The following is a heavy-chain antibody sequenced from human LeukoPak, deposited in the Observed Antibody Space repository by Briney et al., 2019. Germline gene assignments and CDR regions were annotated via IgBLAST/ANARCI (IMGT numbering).Heavy chain of an antibody. V-gene: IGHV3-9*01. J-gene: IGHJ5*02. Sequence: GGSLRLSCAASGFTFDDYAMHWVRQAPGKGLEWVSGISWNSGSIGYADSVKGRFTISRDNAKNSLYLQMNSLRAEDTALYYCAKDISSVVVPAGSWFDPWGQGTLVTVSS. D-gene: IGHD2-2*01. CDR2: ISWNSGSI. CDR1: GFTFDDYA. CDR3: AKDISSVVVPAGSWFDP.